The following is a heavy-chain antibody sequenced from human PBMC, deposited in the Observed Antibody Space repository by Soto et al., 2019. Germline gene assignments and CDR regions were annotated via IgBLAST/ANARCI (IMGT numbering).Heavy chain of an antibody. D-gene: IGHD3-3*01. Sequence: GGSLRLSCAASGFTFSNAWMNWVRQAPGKGLEWVGRIKSKTDGGTTDYAAPVKGRLTISKDDSKNTLYLQMNSLKTEDTAVYYCTTDQTPPPDDFWSAAIGGNGMDVWGQGTTVTVSS. J-gene: IGHJ6*02. CDR2: IKSKTDGGTT. CDR1: GFTFSNAW. CDR3: TTDQTPPPDDFWSAAIGGNGMDV. V-gene: IGHV3-15*07.